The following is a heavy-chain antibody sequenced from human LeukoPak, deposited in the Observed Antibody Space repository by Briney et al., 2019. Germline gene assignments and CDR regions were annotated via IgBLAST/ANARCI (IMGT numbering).Heavy chain of an antibody. CDR1: GSSISSYY. CDR3: ARAVVVAATPTFDY. CDR2: IYYSGST. V-gene: IGHV4-59*01. D-gene: IGHD2-15*01. J-gene: IGHJ4*02. Sequence: SETLSLTCTVSGSSISSYYWSWIRQPPGKGLEWIGYIYYSGSTNYNPSLKSRVTISVDTSKNQFSLKLSSVTAADTAVYYCARAVVVAATPTFDYWGQGTLVTVSS.